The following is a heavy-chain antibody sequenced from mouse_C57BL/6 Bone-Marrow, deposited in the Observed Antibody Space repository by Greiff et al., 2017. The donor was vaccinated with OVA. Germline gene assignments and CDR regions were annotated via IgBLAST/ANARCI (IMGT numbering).Heavy chain of an antibody. Sequence: VQLQQSGPELVKPGASVKISCKASGYSFTGYYMNWVKQSPEKSLEWIGEINPSTGGTTYNQKFKAKATLTVDKSSSTAYMQLKSLTSEDSAVYYCARKVYYDPLMDYWGQGTSVTVSS. D-gene: IGHD2-4*01. J-gene: IGHJ4*01. CDR1: GYSFTGYY. V-gene: IGHV1-42*01. CDR2: INPSTGGT. CDR3: ARKVYYDPLMDY.